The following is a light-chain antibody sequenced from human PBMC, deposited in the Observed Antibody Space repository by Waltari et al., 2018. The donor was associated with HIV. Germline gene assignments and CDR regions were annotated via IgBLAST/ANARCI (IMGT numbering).Light chain of an antibody. Sequence: QSALTQPASVSGSPGQSITISCTGTSSDVGGYKYVSWYQQHPGKAPKLMLYDVSNRPSGVSNRFSVSKSGNTASLTISGLQAEDEADYYCSSYTSSSTYVFGTGTKVTVL. V-gene: IGLV2-14*03. CDR1: SSDVGGYKY. CDR2: DVS. J-gene: IGLJ1*01. CDR3: SSYTSSSTYV.